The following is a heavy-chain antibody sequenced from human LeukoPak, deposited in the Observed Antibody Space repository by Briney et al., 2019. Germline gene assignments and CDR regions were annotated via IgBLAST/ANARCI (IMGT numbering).Heavy chain of an antibody. CDR2: IYYSGST. J-gene: IGHJ5*02. CDR3: ARSYINRFDP. CDR1: GGSISSHY. V-gene: IGHV4-59*11. Sequence: PSETLSLTCTVSGGSISSHYWSWIRQPPGKGLEWIGYIYYSGSTNYNPSLKSRVTISVDTSKNQFSLKLSSVTAADTAVYYCARSYINRFDPWGQGTLVTVSS. D-gene: IGHD2-15*01.